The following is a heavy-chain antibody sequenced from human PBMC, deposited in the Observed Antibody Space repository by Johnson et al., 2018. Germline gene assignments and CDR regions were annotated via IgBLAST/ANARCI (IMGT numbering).Heavy chain of an antibody. CDR2: MSPYSGSK. CDR1: GYTFTDSD. J-gene: IGHJ4*02. D-gene: IGHD3-10*01. V-gene: IGHV1-8*01. Sequence: VQLVESGAEVKKPGASVKVSCKASGYTFTDSDINWVRQATGQGLEWMGWMSPYSGSKGYAPKFQGRVTLTMDTSISTAYMELSNLRSEDTAMYYCARPPYYNSGWGQGTLVTVSS. CDR3: ARPPYYNSG.